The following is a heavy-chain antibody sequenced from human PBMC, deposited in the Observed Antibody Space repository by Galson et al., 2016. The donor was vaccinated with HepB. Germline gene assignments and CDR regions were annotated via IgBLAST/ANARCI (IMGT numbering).Heavy chain of an antibody. CDR2: VNYDGHDT. CDR1: GFAFNTYA. Sequence: SLRLSCAASGFAFNTYAMHWVRQAPGKGLEWVAVVNYDGHDTRYADSVKGRFTISRDNSKNTLYLQMDSLRPEDTAVYYCAKTTNGNYWVWGAFDFWAQGTLVTVSS. V-gene: IGHV3-30*18. J-gene: IGHJ4*02. CDR3: AKTTNGNYWVWGAFDF. D-gene: IGHD2-8*02.